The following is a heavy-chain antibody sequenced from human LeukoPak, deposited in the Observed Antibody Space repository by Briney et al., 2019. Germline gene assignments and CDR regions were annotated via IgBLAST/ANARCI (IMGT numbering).Heavy chain of an antibody. D-gene: IGHD3-22*01. Sequence: PGRSLRLSCAASGFTFSSYGMHWVRQAPGKGLEWVAVISYDGSNKYYADSVKSRFTISRDNSKNTLYLQMNSLRAEDTAVYYCAKGGGDSSGYSPWGGGMDVWGQGTTVTVSS. CDR3: AKGGGDSSGYSPWGGGMDV. CDR1: GFTFSSYG. J-gene: IGHJ6*02. CDR2: ISYDGSNK. V-gene: IGHV3-30*18.